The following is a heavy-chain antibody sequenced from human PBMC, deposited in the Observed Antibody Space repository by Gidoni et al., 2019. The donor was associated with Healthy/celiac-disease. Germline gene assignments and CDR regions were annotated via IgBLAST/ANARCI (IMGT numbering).Heavy chain of an antibody. Sequence: QVQLQESGPGLVKPSETLSLTCTVSGGSISSYYWSWIRQPPGKGLEWIGYIYYSGSTNYNPSLKSRVTISVDTSKNQFSLKLSSVTAADTAVYYCARVEVDTAMVAYWGQGTLVTVSS. J-gene: IGHJ4*02. CDR1: GGSISSYY. CDR2: IYYSGST. V-gene: IGHV4-59*01. D-gene: IGHD5-18*01. CDR3: ARVEVDTAMVAY.